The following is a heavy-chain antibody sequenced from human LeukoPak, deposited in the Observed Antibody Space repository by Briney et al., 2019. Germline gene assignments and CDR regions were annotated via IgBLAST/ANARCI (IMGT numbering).Heavy chain of an antibody. Sequence: GASVKVSCKASGGTFSSYAISWVRQAPGQGLEWMGWINPNSGGTNYAQKFQGRVTMTRDTSISTAYMELSRLRSDDTAVYYCARDGFLEWLPIDYWGQGTLVTVSS. CDR3: ARDGFLEWLPIDY. D-gene: IGHD3-3*01. CDR2: INPNSGGT. V-gene: IGHV1-2*02. CDR1: GGTFSSYA. J-gene: IGHJ4*02.